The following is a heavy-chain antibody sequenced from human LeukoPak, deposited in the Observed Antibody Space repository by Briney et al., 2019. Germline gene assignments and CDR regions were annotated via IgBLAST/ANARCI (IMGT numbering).Heavy chain of an antibody. CDR1: GGSVSSGSYY. V-gene: IGHV4-61*01. D-gene: IGHD6-6*01. Sequence: SETLSLTCTVSGGSVSSGSYYWSWIRQPPGKGLEWIGYIYYSGSTNYNPSLKSRVTISVDKSRNQFSLKLSSVTAADTAVYYCLSSIAARTHYWGQGTLVTVSS. CDR3: LSSIAARTHY. CDR2: IYYSGST. J-gene: IGHJ4*02.